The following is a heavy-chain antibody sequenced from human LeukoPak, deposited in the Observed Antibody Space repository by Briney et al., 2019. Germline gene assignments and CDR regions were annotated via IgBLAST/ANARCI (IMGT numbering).Heavy chain of an antibody. D-gene: IGHD3-10*01. CDR2: IYTSGST. CDR1: GGSISSGSYY. J-gene: IGHJ5*02. Sequence: SQTLSLTCTVSGGSISSGSYYWSWIRQPAGKGLEWIRRIYTSGSTNYNPSLKSRVTISVDTSKNQFSLKLSSVTAADTAVYYCARSTMVRGNWFDPWGQGTLVTVSS. V-gene: IGHV4-61*02. CDR3: ARSTMVRGNWFDP.